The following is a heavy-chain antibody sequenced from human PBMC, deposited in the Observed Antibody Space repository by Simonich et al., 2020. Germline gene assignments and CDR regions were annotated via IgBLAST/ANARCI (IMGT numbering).Heavy chain of an antibody. Sequence: QVQLVQSGAEVKKPGASVKVSCKAYGYTFTGYYMHWVRQAPGKGLGVMGWINPNSGGTNYAQKFQGRGTMPRDTSISTAYMELSRLRSDDTAVYYCARGRIAAAGTYYYYYMDVWGKGTTVTVSS. D-gene: IGHD6-13*01. CDR2: INPNSGGT. J-gene: IGHJ6*03. V-gene: IGHV1-2*02. CDR3: ARGRIAAAGTYYYYYMDV. CDR1: GYTFTGYY.